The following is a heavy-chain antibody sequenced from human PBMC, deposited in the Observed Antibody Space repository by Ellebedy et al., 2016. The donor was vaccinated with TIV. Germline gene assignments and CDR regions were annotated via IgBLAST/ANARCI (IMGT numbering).Heavy chain of an antibody. J-gene: IGHJ3*01. CDR2: NKSEDNGGTR. D-gene: IGHD3-16*01. CDR3: VKDVAITFEGAMVL. V-gene: IGHV3-15*01. Sequence: PGGSLRLSCAASGFTFMNAGRTWVRQAQGKGREWVGRNKSEDNGGTRDYASHVKVRFIIARDDSENTLYLQMNSLKPEDTAVYYCVKDVAITFEGAMVLWGQGTKVTVSS. CDR1: GFTFMNAG.